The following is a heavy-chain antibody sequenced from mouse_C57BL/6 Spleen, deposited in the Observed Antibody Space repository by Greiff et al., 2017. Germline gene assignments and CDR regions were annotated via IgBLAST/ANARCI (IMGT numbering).Heavy chain of an antibody. CDR3: ARAGILREFAY. D-gene: IGHD1-1*01. CDR2: INPNNGGT. Sequence: EVQLQQSGPELVKPGASVKISCKASGYTFTDYNMDWVKQSHGKSLEWIGDINPNNGGTIYNQKFKGKATLTVDKSSSTAYMELRSLTSEDTAVYYCARAGILREFAYWGQGTLVTVSA. CDR1: GYTFTDYN. V-gene: IGHV1-18*01. J-gene: IGHJ3*01.